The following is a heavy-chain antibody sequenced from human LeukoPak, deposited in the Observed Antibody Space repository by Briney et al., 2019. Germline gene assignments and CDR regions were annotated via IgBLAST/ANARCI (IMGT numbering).Heavy chain of an antibody. CDR3: ARQAYSSGWYTAAY. V-gene: IGHV4-59*08. CDR2: IYDSETT. D-gene: IGHD6-19*01. J-gene: IGHJ4*02. Sequence: SETLSLTCTVSGGSISSSYWSWIRQPPGKGLEWIASIYDSETTKYNPSLRSRATISSDTSKNQFSLKLSSVTAADTAVYYCARQAYSSGWYTAAYWCQGTLVTVSS. CDR1: GGSISSSY.